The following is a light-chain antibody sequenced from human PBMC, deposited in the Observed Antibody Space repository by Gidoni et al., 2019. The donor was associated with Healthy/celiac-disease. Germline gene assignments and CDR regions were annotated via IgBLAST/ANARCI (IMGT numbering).Light chain of an antibody. CDR1: QSVSSY. V-gene: IGKV3-11*01. Sequence: EIVLTQYPATLSLSPGERATLSCRASQSVSSYLAWYQQKPGQAPRLLIYDASNRATGIPARFSGSVSGTDFTLTISSLEPEDFAVYYCQQRSNWPYTFGQGTKLEIK. CDR3: QQRSNWPYT. CDR2: DAS. J-gene: IGKJ2*01.